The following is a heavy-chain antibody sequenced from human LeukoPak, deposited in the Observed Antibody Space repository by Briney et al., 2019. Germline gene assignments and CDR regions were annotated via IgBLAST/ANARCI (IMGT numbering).Heavy chain of an antibody. CDR2: INHSGST. CDR1: GGSFSGYY. D-gene: IGHD3-22*01. V-gene: IGHV4-34*01. CDR3: ARHGGTYYYDSSGYESLDY. Sequence: PSETLSLTCAVYGGSFSGYYWSWIRQPPGKGLEWIGEINHSGSTNYNPSLKSRVTISVDTSKNQFSLKLSSVTAADTAVYYCARHGGTYYYDSSGYESLDYWGQGTLVTVSS. J-gene: IGHJ4*02.